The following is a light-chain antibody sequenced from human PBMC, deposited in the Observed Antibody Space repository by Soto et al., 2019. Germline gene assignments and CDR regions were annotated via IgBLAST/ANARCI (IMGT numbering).Light chain of an antibody. J-gene: IGKJ3*01. CDR3: QQYNNLPLG. CDR2: GAS. V-gene: IGKV3-15*01. Sequence: EIVMTQSPATLSVSPGERATLSCRASQSVSSNLAWYQQKPGQAPRLLIYGASTRATGIPARFSGSGSGTEFTLTISSLQSEDFAVYYCQQYNNLPLGFGPGTKVDIK. CDR1: QSVSSN.